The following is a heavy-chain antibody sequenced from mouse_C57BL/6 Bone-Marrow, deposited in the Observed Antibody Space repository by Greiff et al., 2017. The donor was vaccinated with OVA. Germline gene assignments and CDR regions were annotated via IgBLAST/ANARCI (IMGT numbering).Heavy chain of an antibody. Sequence: EVQLQQSVAELVRPGASVKLSCTASGFNIKNTYMHWVKQRPEQGLEWIGRIDPANGNTKYAPKFQGKATITADTSSITAYLQLSSLTSEDTAIYYCASPVYDGYRWFAYWGQGTLVTVSA. D-gene: IGHD2-3*01. V-gene: IGHV14-3*01. CDR2: IDPANGNT. J-gene: IGHJ3*01. CDR1: GFNIKNTY. CDR3: ASPVYDGYRWFAY.